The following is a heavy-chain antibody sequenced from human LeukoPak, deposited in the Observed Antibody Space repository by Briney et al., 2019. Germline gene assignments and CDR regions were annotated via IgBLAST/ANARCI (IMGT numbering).Heavy chain of an antibody. J-gene: IGHJ4*02. D-gene: IGHD2-2*03. CDR1: GYTFSDYT. CDR2: ISSGGLTT. V-gene: IGHV3-23*01. CDR3: AKEPPNGYCTTTSCYFDY. Sequence: PGGSLRLSCGASGYTFSDYTMNWVRQAPGKGPEWISYISSGGLTTYYADSVKGRFTISRDNFKNTLYLQMNSLRPEDTAVYYCAKEPPNGYCTTTSCYFDYWGQGTQVTVSS.